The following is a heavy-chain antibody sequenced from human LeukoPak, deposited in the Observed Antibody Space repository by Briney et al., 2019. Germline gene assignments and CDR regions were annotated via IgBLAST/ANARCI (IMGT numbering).Heavy chain of an antibody. J-gene: IGHJ4*02. CDR2: ISSSGSTI. Sequence: GGSLRLSCAASGFTFSSYEMNWVRQAPGKGLEWVSYISSSGSTIYYADSVKGRFTISRDNAKNSLYLQMNSLRAEDTALYYCAKDAITMVRGVIPSSFDYWGQGTLVTVSS. D-gene: IGHD3-10*01. CDR1: GFTFSSYE. V-gene: IGHV3-48*03. CDR3: AKDAITMVRGVIPSSFDY.